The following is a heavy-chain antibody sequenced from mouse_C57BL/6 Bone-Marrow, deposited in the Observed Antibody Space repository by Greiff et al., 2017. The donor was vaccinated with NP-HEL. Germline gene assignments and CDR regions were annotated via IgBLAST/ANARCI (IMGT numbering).Heavy chain of an antibody. V-gene: IGHV5-4*01. CDR1: GFTFTSYA. Sequence: DVQLVESGGGLVKPGGSLTLSCAASGFTFTSYAMSWVRQTPEKRLEWVATISDGGSYTYYPDNVMGRFTFSRDNAKNTLYLQTSHLKSEDTAMYYCARFITTLGMDYWGQGTSVTVSS. CDR3: ARFITTLGMDY. D-gene: IGHD1-1*01. CDR2: ISDGGSYT. J-gene: IGHJ4*01.